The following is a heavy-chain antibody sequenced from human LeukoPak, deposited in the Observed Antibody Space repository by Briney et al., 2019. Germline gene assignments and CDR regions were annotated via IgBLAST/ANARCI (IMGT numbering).Heavy chain of an antibody. CDR3: ARALIVVGSYFDY. J-gene: IGHJ4*02. Sequence: GGSLRLSCVASGFTFSNYWMRWVRQAPGKGLEWVANIKQDGSEKYYVDSVKGRFTISRDNAKSSLYLQMNSLGAEDTAVYSCARALIVVGSYFDYWGQGTLVTVS. CDR1: GFTFSNYW. V-gene: IGHV3-7*01. CDR2: IKQDGSEK. D-gene: IGHD2-15*01.